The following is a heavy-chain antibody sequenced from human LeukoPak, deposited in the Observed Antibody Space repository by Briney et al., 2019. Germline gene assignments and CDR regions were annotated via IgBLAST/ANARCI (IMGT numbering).Heavy chain of an antibody. J-gene: IGHJ4*02. CDR3: ARQSGPYSSRWFDY. Sequence: SETLSLTCTVSGGSISSSSFYWGWIRQPPGKGLEWVGSTYYSGSSYYNPSLKSRVTISVDTSKNQFSLKVTPVTAADTAVYYCARQSGPYSSRWFDYWGQGTLVIVSS. V-gene: IGHV4-39*01. D-gene: IGHD6-13*01. CDR1: GGSISSSSFY. CDR2: TYYSGSS.